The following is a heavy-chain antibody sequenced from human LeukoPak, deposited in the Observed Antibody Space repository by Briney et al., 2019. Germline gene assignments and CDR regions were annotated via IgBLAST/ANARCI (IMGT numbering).Heavy chain of an antibody. Sequence: PGGSLRLSCAASGFTFSSYAMSWVRQAPEKGLEWVSAISGSGGNTDYADSVKGRFTISRDNSKNTLYLQMNSLRAEDTAVYYCARNTHYDIWSDYLYYFDYWGQGTLVTVSS. D-gene: IGHD3-3*01. CDR2: ISGSGGNT. CDR1: GFTFSSYA. J-gene: IGHJ4*02. CDR3: ARNTHYDIWSDYLYYFDY. V-gene: IGHV3-23*01.